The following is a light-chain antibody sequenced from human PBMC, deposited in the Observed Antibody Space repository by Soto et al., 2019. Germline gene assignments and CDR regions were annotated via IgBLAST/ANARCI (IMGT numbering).Light chain of an antibody. CDR2: KVS. CDR3: MQGTHWPIT. Sequence: VVMTQSPLSLPVTLGQPASISCRSNQSLVHSDGIAYFSWFQQSPGRSPRRLIYKVSNRDSGVPARFSGSGSGTDFALKISRVEAEDVGVYYCMQGTHWPITFGQGTRLEIK. J-gene: IGKJ5*01. V-gene: IGKV2-30*02. CDR1: QSLVHSDGIAY.